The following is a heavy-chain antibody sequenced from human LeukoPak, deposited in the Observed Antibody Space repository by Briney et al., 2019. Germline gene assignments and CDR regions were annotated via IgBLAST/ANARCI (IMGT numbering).Heavy chain of an antibody. Sequence: ASVKVSCKASGYTFTNYGITWVRQAPGQGLEWMGWISAYNGNTNYPQKLQGRVTMTTDTPTSTAYMELRSLRSDDTAVYYCARDRNPYDFEGDHPNDYWGQGTLVTVSS. CDR2: ISAYNGNT. J-gene: IGHJ4*02. V-gene: IGHV1-18*01. CDR1: GYTFTNYG. CDR3: ARDRNPYDFEGDHPNDY. D-gene: IGHD3-3*01.